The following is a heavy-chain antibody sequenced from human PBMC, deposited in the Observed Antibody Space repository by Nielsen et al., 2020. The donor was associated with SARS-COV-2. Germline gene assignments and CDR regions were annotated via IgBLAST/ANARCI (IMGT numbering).Heavy chain of an antibody. D-gene: IGHD6-13*01. CDR2: ISAHNGNT. V-gene: IGHV1-18*01. CDR3: ARNIAAAIDY. CDR1: GYTFTNYG. J-gene: IGHJ4*02. Sequence: ASVKVSCKASGYTFTNYGISWVRQAPGQGLEWMGWISAHNGNTKYVQKLQGRVTMTTDTSTSTAHMELRSLRSDDTAVYYCARNIAAAIDYWGQGTLVTVSS.